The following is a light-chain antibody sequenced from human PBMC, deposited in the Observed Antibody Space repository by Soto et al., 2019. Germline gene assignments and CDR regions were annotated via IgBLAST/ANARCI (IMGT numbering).Light chain of an antibody. J-gene: IGKJ4*01. Sequence: EIVMTQSPATLSVSPGERATLSCRASQSVSSNLAWYQQKPGQAPRLLIYGASTRATGIPARFSGSGSGTKFTLPITSLQSEDFAVYYCQQYNTGPLFFGGGPRVETK. V-gene: IGKV3-15*01. CDR2: GAS. CDR3: QQYNTGPLF. CDR1: QSVSSN.